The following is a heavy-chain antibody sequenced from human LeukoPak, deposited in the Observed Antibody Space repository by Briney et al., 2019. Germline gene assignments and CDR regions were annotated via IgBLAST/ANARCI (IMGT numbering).Heavy chain of an antibody. CDR3: ARSRISRLLRPDY. CDR2: INPNSGGT. J-gene: IGHJ4*02. D-gene: IGHD2-21*02. Sequence: ASVKVSCKASGYTFTGYYMHWVRQAPGQGLEWMGWINPNSGGTNYAQKFQGRVTMTRDTSISTAYMELSRLRSDDTAVYYCARSRISRLLRPDYWGQGTLVTVSS. V-gene: IGHV1-2*02. CDR1: GYTFTGYY.